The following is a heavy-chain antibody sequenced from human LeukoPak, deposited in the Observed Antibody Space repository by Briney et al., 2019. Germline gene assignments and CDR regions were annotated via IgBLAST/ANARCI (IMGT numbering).Heavy chain of an antibody. CDR3: ARLTHDFWGPPSWSEKYYYMDV. Sequence: GGSLRLSCAASGFTVSSNYMSWVRQAPGKGLEWVSVIYSGGSTYYADSVKGRFTISRDNSKNTLYLQMNSLRAEDTAVYYCARLTHDFWGPPSWSEKYYYMDVWGKGTTVTVSS. CDR2: IYSGGST. J-gene: IGHJ6*03. CDR1: GFTVSSNY. D-gene: IGHD3-3*01. V-gene: IGHV3-53*01.